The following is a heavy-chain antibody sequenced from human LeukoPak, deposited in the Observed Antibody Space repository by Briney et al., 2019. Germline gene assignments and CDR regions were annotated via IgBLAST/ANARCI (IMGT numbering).Heavy chain of an antibody. CDR2: IYYSGST. D-gene: IGHD2-2*01. CDR1: GGSISSYY. V-gene: IGHV4-59*01. Sequence: SETLSLTCTVSGGSISSYYWSWIRQPPGKGLEWIGYIYYSGSTNYDPSLKSRVTISVDTSKNQFPLKLSSVTAADTAVYYCARLLGYCSSTSCLNWFDPWGQGTLVTASS. CDR3: ARLLGYCSSTSCLNWFDP. J-gene: IGHJ5*02.